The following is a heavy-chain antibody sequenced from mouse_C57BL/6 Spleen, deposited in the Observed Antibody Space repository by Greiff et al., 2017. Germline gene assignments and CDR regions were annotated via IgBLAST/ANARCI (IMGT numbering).Heavy chain of an antibody. V-gene: IGHV5-6*01. D-gene: IGHD4-1*01. CDR2: ISSGGSYT. Sequence: EVKLQESGGDLVKSGGSLKLSCAASGFTFSSYGMSWVRQTPDKRLEWVATISSGGSYTYYPDSVKGRFTISRDNAKNTLYLQMSSLKSEDTAMYYCARLELGAFDYWGQGTTLTVSS. J-gene: IGHJ2*01. CDR3: ARLELGAFDY. CDR1: GFTFSSYG.